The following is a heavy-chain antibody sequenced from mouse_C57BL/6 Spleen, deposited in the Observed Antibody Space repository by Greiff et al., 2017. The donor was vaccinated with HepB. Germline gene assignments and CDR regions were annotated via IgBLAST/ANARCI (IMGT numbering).Heavy chain of an antibody. V-gene: IGHV1-82*01. CDR1: GYAFSSSW. J-gene: IGHJ4*01. CDR2: IYPGDGDT. CDR3: ARYDYDEYYAMDY. Sequence: QVQLKESGPELVKPGASVKISCKASGYAFSSSWMNWVKQRPGKGLEWIGRIYPGDGDTNYNGKFKGKATLTADKSSSTAYMQLSSLTSEDSAVYFCARYDYDEYYAMDYWGQGTSVTVSS. D-gene: IGHD2-4*01.